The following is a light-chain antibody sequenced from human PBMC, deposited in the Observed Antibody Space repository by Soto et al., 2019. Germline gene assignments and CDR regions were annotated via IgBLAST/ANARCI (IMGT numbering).Light chain of an antibody. J-gene: IGKJ1*01. CDR3: QQYYSDVPWT. CDR1: QFISTY. CDR2: DAS. V-gene: IGKV1-39*01. Sequence: DIQMTQSPSSLSASVGERVTITCRASQFISTYLHWYQQKPGKAPKLLIYDASRLQSGVPSRFGGSGSGADFTLTINSLQSEDFATYYCQQYYSDVPWTFGQGTKVEIK.